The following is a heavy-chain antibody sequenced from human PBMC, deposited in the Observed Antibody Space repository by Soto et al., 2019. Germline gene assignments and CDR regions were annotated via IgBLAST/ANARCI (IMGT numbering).Heavy chain of an antibody. CDR2: ISSSGSTI. CDR3: VRDALYYFDY. V-gene: IGHV3-48*03. Sequence: ESGGDLVQPGGSLRLSCAASGFTFSSYEMNWVRQAPGKGLEWVSYISSSGSTIHYADSVKGRFTISRDNAQNSLFLQLDSLRAEDTAVYYCVRDALYYFDYWGQGTLVTVSS. CDR1: GFTFSSYE. J-gene: IGHJ4*02.